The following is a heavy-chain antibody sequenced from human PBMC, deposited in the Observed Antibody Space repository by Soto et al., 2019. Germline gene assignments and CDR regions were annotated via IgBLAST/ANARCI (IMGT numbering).Heavy chain of an antibody. V-gene: IGHV1-69*13. CDR1: GGTFSTYA. CDR3: ARGGTLYDSSGFYFLY. J-gene: IGHJ4*02. CDR2: IIPLFGKA. Sequence: ASVKVSCNAPGGTFSTYAISWVRQAPGQGLEWMGGIIPLFGKANYAQKFQGRVTITANESTSTDYMELSSLGSEDPAVYYCARGGTLYDSSGFYFLYWGQGTLVTVSS. D-gene: IGHD3-22*01.